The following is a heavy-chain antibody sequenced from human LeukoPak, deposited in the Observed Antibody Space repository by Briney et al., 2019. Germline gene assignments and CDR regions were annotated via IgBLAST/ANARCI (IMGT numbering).Heavy chain of an antibody. CDR2: INSDGSST. V-gene: IGHV3-74*01. CDR3: AREIVVVTATQYYMDV. D-gene: IGHD2-21*02. J-gene: IGHJ6*03. CDR1: GFTFSSYW. Sequence: PGGSLRLSCAASGFTFSSYWMHWVRQAPGKGLVWVSRINSDGSSTSYADYVKGRFTISRDNAKNTLYLQMNSLRAEDTAVYYCAREIVVVTATQYYMDVWGKGTTVTVSS.